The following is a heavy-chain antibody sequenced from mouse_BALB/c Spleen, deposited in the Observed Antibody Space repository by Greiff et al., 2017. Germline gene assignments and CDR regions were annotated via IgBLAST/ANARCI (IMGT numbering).Heavy chain of an antibody. Sequence: QVQLQQSGAELAKPGASVKMSCKASGYTFTSYWMHWVKQRPGQGLEWIGNINPSTGYTEYNQKFKDKATLTADKSSSTAYMQLSSLTSEDSAVYYCTRPVLLRRQDFDYWGQGTTLTVSS. CDR3: TRPVLLRRQDFDY. J-gene: IGHJ2*01. CDR1: GYTFTSYW. CDR2: INPSTGYT. V-gene: IGHV1-7*01. D-gene: IGHD1-1*01.